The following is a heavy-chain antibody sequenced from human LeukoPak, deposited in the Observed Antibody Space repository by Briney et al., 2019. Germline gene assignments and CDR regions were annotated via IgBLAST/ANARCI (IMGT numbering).Heavy chain of an antibody. D-gene: IGHD3-22*01. J-gene: IGHJ3*02. CDR1: GFTVSSNY. Sequence: GGSLRLSCAASGFTVSSNYMSWVRQAPGKGLEWVSVIYSGGSTYYADSVKGRFTISRDNSKNTLYLQMNSLRAEDTAVYYRARDNVYYYDSSGYAFDIWGQGTMVTVSS. V-gene: IGHV3-53*01. CDR2: IYSGGST. CDR3: ARDNVYYYDSSGYAFDI.